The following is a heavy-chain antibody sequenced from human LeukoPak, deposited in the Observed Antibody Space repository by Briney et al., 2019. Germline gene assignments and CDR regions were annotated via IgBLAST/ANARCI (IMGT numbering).Heavy chain of an antibody. V-gene: IGHV4-59*01. Sequence: PSETLSLTCTVSGGSISSYYWSWIRQPPGKGLEWIGDIYYSGSTNYNPSLKSRVTISVDTSKNQFSLKLSSVTAADTAVYYCARGSGYYDSRGYPFDYWGQGTLVTVSS. CDR1: GGSISSYY. J-gene: IGHJ4*02. CDR3: ARGSGYYDSRGYPFDY. D-gene: IGHD3-22*01. CDR2: IYYSGST.